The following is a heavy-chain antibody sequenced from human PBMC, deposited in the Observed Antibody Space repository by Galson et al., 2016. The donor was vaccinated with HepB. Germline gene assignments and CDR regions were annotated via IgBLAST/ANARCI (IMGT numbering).Heavy chain of an antibody. CDR1: LFTFSSYG. D-gene: IGHD1-26*01. V-gene: IGHV3-7*01. Sequence: SLRLSCAASLFTFSSYGMHWVRQAPGKGLEWVAKIKQDGSEKYYADSVKGRFTTSRDNAHNSLYLQMDSLRAEDSAIYFCTRDIERVGATLYFDYWGRGTLVTVSS. J-gene: IGHJ4*02. CDR3: TRDIERVGATLYFDY. CDR2: IKQDGSEK.